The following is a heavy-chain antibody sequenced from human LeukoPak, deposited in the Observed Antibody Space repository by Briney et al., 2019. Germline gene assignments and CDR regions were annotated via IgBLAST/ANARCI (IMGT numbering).Heavy chain of an antibody. CDR1: GFTVSSNY. Sequence: PGGSLRLSCAASGFTVSSNYMSWVRQAPGKGLEWVSVIYSGGSTYYADSVKGRFTISRDNSKNTLYLQMNSLRAEDTAVYYCARDEGYCSGGSCYIRDYWGQGTLVTVSS. J-gene: IGHJ4*02. D-gene: IGHD2-15*01. CDR3: ARDEGYCSGGSCYIRDY. CDR2: IYSGGST. V-gene: IGHV3-53*01.